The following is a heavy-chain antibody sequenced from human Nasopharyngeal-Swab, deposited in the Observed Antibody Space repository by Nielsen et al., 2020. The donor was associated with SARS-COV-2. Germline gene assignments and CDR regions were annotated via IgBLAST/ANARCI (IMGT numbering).Heavy chain of an antibody. CDR2: IWYDGSNK. J-gene: IGHJ4*02. CDR3: ARGVPAAAFDY. CDR1: GFTFSSDG. V-gene: IGHV3-33*01. Sequence: GGSLRLSCAASGFTFSSDGMHWVRQAPGKGLEWVAVIWYDGSNKYYADSVKGRFTISRDNSKNTLYLQMNSLRAEDTAVYYCARGVPAAAFDYWGQGTLVTVSS. D-gene: IGHD2-2*01.